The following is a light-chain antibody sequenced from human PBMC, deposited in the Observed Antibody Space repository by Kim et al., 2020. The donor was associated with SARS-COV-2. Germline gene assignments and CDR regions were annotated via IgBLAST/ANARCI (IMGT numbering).Light chain of an antibody. J-gene: IGLJ2*01. CDR3: KSRDSSGNVV. V-gene: IGLV3-19*01. CDR2: GRN. CDR1: SLRSYY. Sequence: SSELTQDPAVSVALGQTVRITCQGDSLRSYYASWYQQKPGQAPVLVIYGRNNRPSGIPVRFSGSTSGNTASLTITGAQAEDEADYYCKSRDSSGNVVFGGGTQLTVL.